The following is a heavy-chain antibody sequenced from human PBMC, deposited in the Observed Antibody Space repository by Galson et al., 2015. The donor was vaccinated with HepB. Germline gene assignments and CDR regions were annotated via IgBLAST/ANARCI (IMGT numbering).Heavy chain of an antibody. V-gene: IGHV1-69*13. Sequence: SVKVSCKASGGTLSNFGISWVRQAPGQGLEWMGGIISIFPTTNYAQKFQARLTITADESTNTAYMELSSLRSEDTAVYYCARDVPGMTAANSLWFDPWGQGALVTV. CDR2: IISIFPTT. J-gene: IGHJ5*02. CDR1: GGTLSNFG. D-gene: IGHD6-13*01. CDR3: ARDVPGMTAANSLWFDP.